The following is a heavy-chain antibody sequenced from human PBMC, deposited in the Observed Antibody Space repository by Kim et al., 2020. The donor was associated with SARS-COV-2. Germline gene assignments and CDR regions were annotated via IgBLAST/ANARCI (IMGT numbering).Heavy chain of an antibody. Sequence: SVKVSCKASGGTFSSYAISWVRQAPGQGLEWMGGIIPIFGTANYAQKFQGRVTITADESTSTAYMELSSLRSEDTAVYYCASGPRAMVRRPGNAFDIWGQGTMVTVSS. V-gene: IGHV1-69*13. D-gene: IGHD3-10*01. CDR1: GGTFSSYA. CDR2: IIPIFGTA. CDR3: ASGPRAMVRRPGNAFDI. J-gene: IGHJ3*02.